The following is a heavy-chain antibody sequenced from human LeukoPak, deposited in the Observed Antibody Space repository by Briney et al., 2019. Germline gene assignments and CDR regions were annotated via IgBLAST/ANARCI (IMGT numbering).Heavy chain of an antibody. V-gene: IGHV3-23*01. CDR3: AGGLWYASGSDY. D-gene: IGHD3-10*01. CDR1: GFPLSSYA. J-gene: IGHJ4*02. Sequence: GGSLRLSCAASGFPLSSYAMSWVRQAPGKGLEWVSATSSSDAGTYYADSVKGRFTISRDNAKNSLYLQMNSLRAEDTAVYYCAGGLWYASGSDYWGQGTLVTVSS. CDR2: TSSSDAGT.